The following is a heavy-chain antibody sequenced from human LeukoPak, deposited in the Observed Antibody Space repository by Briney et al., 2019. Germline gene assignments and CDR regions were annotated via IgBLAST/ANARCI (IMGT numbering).Heavy chain of an antibody. J-gene: IGHJ6*02. V-gene: IGHV3-20*01. CDR1: GFTLGEYC. CDR3: ARVVPAFYYGMDV. D-gene: IGHD2-2*01. Sequence: GSLGLSCASSGFTLGEYCMDLVRQTSGKGLEWVSGINWNGGSTGYADSVKGRFTISRDNAKNSLYLQMNSLRAEDTALYHCARVVPAFYYGMDVWGQGTTVTVSS. CDR2: INWNGGST.